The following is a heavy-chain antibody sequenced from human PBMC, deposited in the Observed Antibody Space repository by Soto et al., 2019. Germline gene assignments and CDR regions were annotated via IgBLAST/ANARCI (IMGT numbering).Heavy chain of an antibody. CDR2: IKSKIDGGTT. V-gene: IGHV3-15*01. D-gene: IGHD2-15*01. J-gene: IGHJ4*02. Sequence: EVQLVESGGGLVKPGGSVRLSCAASGLSFTNAWMSWVRQAPGKGLEWVGRIKSKIDGGTTDFSAPVKGRFTISRDDSKDTLYLQMNSLKTEDTAVCYCTTESTQRFCDGGPCYTLQTKIHDSWGQGTLVTVSS. CDR1: GLSFTNAW. CDR3: TTESTQRFCDGGPCYTLQTKIHDS.